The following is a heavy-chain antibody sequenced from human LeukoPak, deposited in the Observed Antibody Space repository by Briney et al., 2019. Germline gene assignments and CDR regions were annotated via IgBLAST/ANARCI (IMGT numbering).Heavy chain of an antibody. CDR1: GFTFNSFD. J-gene: IGHJ3*02. CDR2: ISYDGSNK. CDR3: ARDRSGLDI. V-gene: IGHV3-30*03. Sequence: GGSLRLSCAASGFTFNSFDMHWVRQAPGKGLEWVAVISYDGSNKYYADSVKGRFTISRDNSKNTLYLQMNSLRAEDTAVYYCARDRSGLDIWGQGTMVTVSS. D-gene: IGHD3-16*01.